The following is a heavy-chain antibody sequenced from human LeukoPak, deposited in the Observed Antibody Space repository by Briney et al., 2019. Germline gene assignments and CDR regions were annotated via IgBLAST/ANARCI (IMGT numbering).Heavy chain of an antibody. J-gene: IGHJ6*03. D-gene: IGHD2-15*01. CDR3: ARGVTGGYYYYYYMDV. CDR1: GGFFSGYY. Sequence: SETLTLTCAVYGGFFSGYYWSWIRQPPGKGLEWIGEINHSGSTNYNPSLKSRVTISVDTSKNQFSLKLSSVTAADTAVYYCARGVTGGYYYYYYMDVWGKGTTVTVSS. CDR2: INHSGST. V-gene: IGHV4-34*01.